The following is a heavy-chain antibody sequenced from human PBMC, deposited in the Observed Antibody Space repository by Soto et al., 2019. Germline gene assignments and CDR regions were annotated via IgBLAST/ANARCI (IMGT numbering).Heavy chain of an antibody. CDR1: GYSITAGGYY. CDR3: ARMYTSGSGWFHP. V-gene: IGHV4-31*03. D-gene: IGHD6-19*01. CDR2: FYSSGSI. Sequence: SETLSLTCFVSGYSITAGGYYWSWIRHHPGKGLEWIGSFYSSGSIIYNPSLRSRVSISGDTSSNQFSMSLTSVTAADTARYYCARMYTSGSGWFHPWGQGTLVTVSS. J-gene: IGHJ5*02.